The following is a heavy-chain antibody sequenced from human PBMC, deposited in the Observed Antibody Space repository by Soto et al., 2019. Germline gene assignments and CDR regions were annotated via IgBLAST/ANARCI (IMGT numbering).Heavy chain of an antibody. J-gene: IGHJ6*02. D-gene: IGHD2-2*01. CDR3: TTDLQAYCDGTTCYAGNYYYDDMDV. Sequence: GGSLRLSCAASGFSFRNAWMSWVRQSPGKGLEWVGHIKSQGDGGTRDYAAPVKGRFTISRDDSKNTLFLQMNSLKNEDTAVYFCTTDLQAYCDGTTCYAGNYYYDDMDVWGQGTTVTVSS. V-gene: IGHV3-15*01. CDR2: IKSQGDGGTR. CDR1: GFSFRNAW.